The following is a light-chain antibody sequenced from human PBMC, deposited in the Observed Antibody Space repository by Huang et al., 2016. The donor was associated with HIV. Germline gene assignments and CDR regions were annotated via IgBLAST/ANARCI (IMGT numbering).Light chain of an antibody. CDR2: GAS. Sequence: HLTQSPPSLSASVGDSVFISYRASQDIGTSLAWYQQRTGRAPTLLISGASTLQTGVPSRFSGDSAGTFFTLFITDLQPEDFATYYCQQLHAYPITFGQGTRLDIK. CDR3: QQLHAYPIT. J-gene: IGKJ5*01. V-gene: IGKV1-13*02. CDR1: QDIGTS.